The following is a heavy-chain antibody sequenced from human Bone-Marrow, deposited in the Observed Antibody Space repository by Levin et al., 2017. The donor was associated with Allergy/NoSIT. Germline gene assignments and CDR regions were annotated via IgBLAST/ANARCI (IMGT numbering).Heavy chain of an antibody. Sequence: GGSLRLSCAISGFTVSDTYMTWVRQAPGKGLEWISVIYSGDSTFYADSVKGRFTISRDNPRNTLYLQMNSLRAEDTAVYYCARDCSGDSCPNYQYYAMDVWGQGTTVTVSS. CDR3: ARDCSGDSCPNYQYYAMDV. CDR1: GFTVSDTY. D-gene: IGHD2-15*01. V-gene: IGHV3-53*01. CDR2: IYSGDST. J-gene: IGHJ6*02.